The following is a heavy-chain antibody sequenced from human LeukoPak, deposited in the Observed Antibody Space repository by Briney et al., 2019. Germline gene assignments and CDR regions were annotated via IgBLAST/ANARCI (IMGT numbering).Heavy chain of an antibody. CDR1: GYTFTAYY. J-gene: IGHJ1*01. CDR2: INPNSGGT. V-gene: IGHV1-2*02. CDR3: ARTDSYGSAEYLQH. Sequence: GASVKVSCKASGYTFTAYYIHWVRQAPGQGLEWMAWINPNSGGTNYAQKFQGRVTMTRDTSISTAYMELSWLRSDDTAVYYCARTDSYGSAEYLQHWGQGTLVTVSS. D-gene: IGHD5-18*01.